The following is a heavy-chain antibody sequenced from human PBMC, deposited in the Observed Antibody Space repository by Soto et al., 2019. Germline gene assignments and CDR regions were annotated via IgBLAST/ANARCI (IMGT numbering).Heavy chain of an antibody. Sequence: QLQLQESGSGLVKPSQTLSLTCAVSGGSISSGGYSWSWIRQPPGKGLEWIGYIYHSGSTYYNPSLKSRVTISGDRSKNQFSLKLSSVTAADTAGYYCAGGIAARPLGYWGQGTLVTVSS. CDR3: AGGIAARPLGY. CDR1: GGSISSGGYS. D-gene: IGHD6-6*01. J-gene: IGHJ4*02. CDR2: IYHSGST. V-gene: IGHV4-30-2*01.